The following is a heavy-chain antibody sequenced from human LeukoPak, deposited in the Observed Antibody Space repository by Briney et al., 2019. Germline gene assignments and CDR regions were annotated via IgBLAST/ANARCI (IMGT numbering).Heavy chain of an antibody. V-gene: IGHV3-23*01. Sequence: PGGSLRLSCAASGFTFSSYAMSWVRQAPGKGLEWVSAISGSGGSTYYADSVKGRFTTSRDNSKNTLYLQMNSLRAEDTAVYYCAKPIEQQLPLGWFDPWGQGTLVTVSS. J-gene: IGHJ5*02. D-gene: IGHD6-13*01. CDR2: ISGSGGST. CDR3: AKPIEQQLPLGWFDP. CDR1: GFTFSSYA.